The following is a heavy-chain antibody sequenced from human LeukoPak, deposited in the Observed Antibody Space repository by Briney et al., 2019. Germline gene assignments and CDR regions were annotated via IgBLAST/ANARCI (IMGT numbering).Heavy chain of an antibody. J-gene: IGHJ4*02. Sequence: GSLRLSCAASGFTFSSYAISWVRQAPGKGLEWVSAISGSGGNTYYADSVKGRFTISRDNSKNTLFLQMSSLRAEDTAVYYCAKTPVTSLYFDYWGQGTLVTVSS. D-gene: IGHD4-17*01. CDR2: ISGSGGNT. CDR3: AKTPVTSLYFDY. CDR1: GFTFSSYA. V-gene: IGHV3-23*01.